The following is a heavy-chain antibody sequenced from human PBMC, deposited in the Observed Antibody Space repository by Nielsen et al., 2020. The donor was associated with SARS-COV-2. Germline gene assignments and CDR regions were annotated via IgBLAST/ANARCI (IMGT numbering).Heavy chain of an antibody. D-gene: IGHD6-13*01. J-gene: IGHJ6*02. Sequence: GGSLRLSCAASGFTFSRHVMYWVRQAPGKGLEWVSVISYDGNTKYYADSVKGRFTISRDNSKNTLYLQMNSLRAEDTAVYYCARVYSSSWLRYYYYGMDVWGQGTTVTVSS. CDR3: ARVYSSSWLRYYYYGMDV. V-gene: IGHV3-30-3*01. CDR2: ISYDGNTK. CDR1: GFTFSRHV.